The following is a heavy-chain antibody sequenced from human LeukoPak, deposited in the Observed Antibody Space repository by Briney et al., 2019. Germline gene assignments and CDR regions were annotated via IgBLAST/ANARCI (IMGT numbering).Heavy chain of an antibody. CDR1: GFTFSSYS. CDR3: ARGPHPERWLQLGAFDI. Sequence: GGSLRLSCAASGFTFSSYSMNWVRQAPGKGLEWVSVIYSGGSTYYADSVKGRFTISRDNSKNTLYLQMNSLRAEDTAVYYCARGPHPERWLQLGAFDIWGQGTMVTVSS. V-gene: IGHV3-66*01. D-gene: IGHD5-24*01. CDR2: IYSGGST. J-gene: IGHJ3*02.